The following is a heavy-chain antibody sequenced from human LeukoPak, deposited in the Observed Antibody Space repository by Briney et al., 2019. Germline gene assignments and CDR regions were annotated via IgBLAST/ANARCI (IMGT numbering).Heavy chain of an antibody. CDR1: GYTFTGYY. J-gene: IGHJ6*03. V-gene: IGHV1-2*02. Sequence: ASVKVSCKASGYTFTGYYMHWVRQAPGQGLEWMGWINPNSGGTNYAQKFQGRVTMTRNTSISTAYMELSSLRSEDTAVYYCARDYSSGWYGYYYYYMDVWGKGTTVTISS. CDR3: ARDYSSGWYGYYYYYMDV. CDR2: INPNSGGT. D-gene: IGHD6-19*01.